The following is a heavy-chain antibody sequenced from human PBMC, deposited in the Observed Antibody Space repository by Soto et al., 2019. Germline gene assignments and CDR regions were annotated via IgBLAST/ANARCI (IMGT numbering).Heavy chain of an antibody. CDR2: MSLDGSNK. V-gene: IGHV3-30*18. J-gene: IGHJ4*02. D-gene: IGHD4-17*01. CDR3: AEDPGYGDYGDYFDY. Sequence: QVQLVESGGGVVQPGRSLRLSCAASGFTFSSYAMHWVRQAPGKGLEWVAVMSLDGSNKYYADSVQGRFTISRDNSKKTVYLQKNRLRPEDSAVYYCAEDPGYGDYGDYFDYWGQGTLVTVSS. CDR1: GFTFSSYA.